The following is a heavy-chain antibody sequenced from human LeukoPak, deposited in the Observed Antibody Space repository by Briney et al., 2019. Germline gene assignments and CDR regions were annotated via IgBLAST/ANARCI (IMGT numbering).Heavy chain of an antibody. J-gene: IGHJ4*02. CDR3: AKGDDWYYFYC. D-gene: IGHD2-21*01. Sequence: GGSLRLSCAASGFTFSSYAMYWVRQAPGKGLEWVSAISRSGDSTFYADSVKGRFTISRDSSQNTLYLQMNSLRAEDTALYYCAKGDDWYYFYCWGEGTLVTVSS. V-gene: IGHV3-23*01. CDR1: GFTFSSYA. CDR2: ISRSGDST.